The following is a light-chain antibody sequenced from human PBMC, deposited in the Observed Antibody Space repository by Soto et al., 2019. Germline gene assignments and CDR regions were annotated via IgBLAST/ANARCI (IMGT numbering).Light chain of an antibody. CDR3: SSYTTSSTLV. J-gene: IGLJ3*02. CDR1: SSDVGPYNY. V-gene: IGLV2-14*01. CDR2: EVT. Sequence: QSALTQPASVSGSPGQSTTISCTGTSSDVGPYNYVSWYQHHPGKAPKLLIYEVTKRPSGVSNRFSGSKSGNTASLTISGLQAEDEADYYCSSYTTSSTLVFGGGTQLTVL.